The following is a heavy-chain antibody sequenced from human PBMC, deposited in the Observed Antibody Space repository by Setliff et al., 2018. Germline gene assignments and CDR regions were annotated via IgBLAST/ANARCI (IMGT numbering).Heavy chain of an antibody. CDR3: ARGSGVVPYYYYYMDV. J-gene: IGHJ6*03. CDR2: IYYSGST. D-gene: IGHD1-26*01. Sequence: PSETLSLTCTVSGGSISSSSYYWGWIRQPPGKGLEWIGSIYYSGSTYYNPSLKSRVTISVDTSKNQFSLKLSSVTAADTAVYYCARGSGVVPYYYYYMDVWGKGTTVTVSS. V-gene: IGHV4-39*07. CDR1: GGSISSSSYY.